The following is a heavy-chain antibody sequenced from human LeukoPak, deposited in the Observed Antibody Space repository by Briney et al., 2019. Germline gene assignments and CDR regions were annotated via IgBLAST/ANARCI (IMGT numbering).Heavy chain of an antibody. CDR3: AKSSGFVYYFDY. CDR1: LFTFDDFA. V-gene: IGHV3-9*01. J-gene: IGHJ4*02. D-gene: IGHD3-22*01. CDR2: ISWNSGSI. Sequence: PGRSLRLSCAASLFTFDDFAMHWVRQAPGKGLEWVSGISWNSGSIGYADSVKGRFTISRDNAKNSLYLQMNSLRAEDTALYYCAKSSGFVYYFDYWGQGTLVTVSS.